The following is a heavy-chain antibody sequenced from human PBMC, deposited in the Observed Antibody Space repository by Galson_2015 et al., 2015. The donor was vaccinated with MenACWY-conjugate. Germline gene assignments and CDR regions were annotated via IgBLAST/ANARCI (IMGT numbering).Heavy chain of an antibody. J-gene: IGHJ4*02. CDR3: ATGEWRGYSYGYGDFDY. Sequence: SVKVSCKVSGYTLTELSMHWVRQAPGKGLEWMGGFDPEDGETIYAQKFQGRVTMTEDTSTDTAYMELSSLRSEDTAVYYCATGEWRGYSYGYGDFDYWGQGTLVTVSS. D-gene: IGHD5-18*01. CDR1: GYTLTELS. V-gene: IGHV1-24*01. CDR2: FDPEDGET.